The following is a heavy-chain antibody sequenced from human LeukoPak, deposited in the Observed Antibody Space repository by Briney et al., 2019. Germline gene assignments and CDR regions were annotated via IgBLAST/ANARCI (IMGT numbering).Heavy chain of an antibody. CDR2: IKQDGSEK. D-gene: IGHD6-19*01. J-gene: IGHJ4*02. Sequence: PGGSLRLSCAASGFTFSSYWMSWVRQAPGKGLEWVANIKQDGSEKYYVDSVKGRFTISRDNAKNSLYLQMNSLRAEDTAVYYCARDRISSGWWVRPGNYFDYWGQGTLVTVSS. CDR1: GFTFSSYW. CDR3: ARDRISSGWWVRPGNYFDY. V-gene: IGHV3-7*01.